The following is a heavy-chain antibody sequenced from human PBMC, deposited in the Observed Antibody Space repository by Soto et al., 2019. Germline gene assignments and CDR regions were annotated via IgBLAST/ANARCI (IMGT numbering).Heavy chain of an antibody. CDR1: GGSISSYY. J-gene: IGHJ4*02. CDR3: ARGLSVYGEIDY. Sequence: QVQLQESGPGLVKPSETLSLTCTVSGGSISSYYWSWIRQPPGKGLEWIGYIYYSGSTNYNPSLKSRVTISVDTSKNQFSLKLSSVTAADTAVYYCARGLSVYGEIDYWGQGTLVTVSS. V-gene: IGHV4-59*01. CDR2: IYYSGST. D-gene: IGHD2-8*01.